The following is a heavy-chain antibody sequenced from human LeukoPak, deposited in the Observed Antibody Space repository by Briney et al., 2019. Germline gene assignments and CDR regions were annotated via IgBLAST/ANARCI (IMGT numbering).Heavy chain of an antibody. CDR1: GFTFSSYG. D-gene: IGHD3-10*01. CDR2: IRYDGSNK. J-gene: IGHJ4*02. V-gene: IGHV3-30*02. CDR3: AKGGARGALWDTFDY. Sequence: GGSLRLSCAASGFTFSSYGMHWVRQAPGRGLEWVALIRYDGSNKYYADSVKGRFTISRDNSENTLYLQMNSLRAEDTAVYYCAKGGARGALWDTFDYWGQGTLVTVSS.